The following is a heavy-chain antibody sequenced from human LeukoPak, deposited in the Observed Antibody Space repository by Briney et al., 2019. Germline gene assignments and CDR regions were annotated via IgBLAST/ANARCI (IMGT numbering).Heavy chain of an antibody. CDR1: GFTFSSYA. D-gene: IGHD6-13*01. Sequence: GGSLRLSCAASGFTFSSYAMHWVRQAPGKGLEWVAVISYDGSKKYYADSVKGRFTISRDNSKNTLYLQMNSLRAEDTAVYYCARDSYSSSWARRLYNWFDPWGQGTLVTVSS. J-gene: IGHJ5*02. CDR3: ARDSYSSSWARRLYNWFDP. CDR2: ISYDGSKK. V-gene: IGHV3-30-3*01.